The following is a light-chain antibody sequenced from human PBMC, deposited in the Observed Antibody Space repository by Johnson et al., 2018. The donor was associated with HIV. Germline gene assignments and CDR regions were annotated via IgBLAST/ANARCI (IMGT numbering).Light chain of an antibody. CDR3: GTWDSSLSAVYV. J-gene: IGLJ1*01. V-gene: IGLV1-51*02. CDR1: SSNIGTNY. CDR2: ENN. Sequence: VSAAPGQKVTISCSGSSSNIGTNYVSWYQQLPGGAPKLLIYENNMRPSGIPDRFSGSKSGTSATLGITGLQTGDEADYYCGTWDSSLSAVYVFGTGTKVTVL.